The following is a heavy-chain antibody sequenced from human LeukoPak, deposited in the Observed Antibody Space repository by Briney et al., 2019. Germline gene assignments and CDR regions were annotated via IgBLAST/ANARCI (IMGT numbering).Heavy chain of an antibody. CDR1: EFAFSEYS. CDR2: ISSNGSSV. J-gene: IGHJ6*03. V-gene: IGHV3-48*01. CDR3: ARDAYEFWGGSIYFYLYMDV. D-gene: IGHD3-3*01. Sequence: GGSLRLSCAPSEFAFSEYSMNWVRQAPGKGLEWVAFISSNGSSVQYADSVKGRFTVSRDNAKNSLYLQMNSLRAEDTAVYYCARDAYEFWGGSIYFYLYMDVWGKGTTVIVSS.